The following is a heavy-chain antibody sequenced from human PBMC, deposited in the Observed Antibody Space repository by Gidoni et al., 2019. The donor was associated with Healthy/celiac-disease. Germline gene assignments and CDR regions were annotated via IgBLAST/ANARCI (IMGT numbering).Heavy chain of an antibody. Sequence: QVQLQQWGAGLLKPSETLSLTCAVYGGSFSGYYWSWIRQPPGKGLEWNGEINHSGSTNYNPSLKSRVTISVDTSKNQFSLKLSSVTAADTAVYYCARGHGGTGEDAFDIWGQGTMVTVSS. CDR2: INHSGST. CDR3: ARGHGGTGEDAFDI. CDR1: GGSFSGYY. J-gene: IGHJ3*02. D-gene: IGHD3-16*01. V-gene: IGHV4-34*01.